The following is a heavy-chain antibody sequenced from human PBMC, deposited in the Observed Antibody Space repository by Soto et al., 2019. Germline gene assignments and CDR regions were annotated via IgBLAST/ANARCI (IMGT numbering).Heavy chain of an antibody. CDR1: GYSLTSYW. Sequence: PGESLKISCKGSGYSLTSYWISWVRQMPGKGLEWMGRIDPSDSYTNYSPSFQGHVTISADKSISTAYLQWSSLKASDTAMYYCARPLGGSYHYYYYGMDVWGQGTTVTVSS. V-gene: IGHV5-10-1*01. D-gene: IGHD1-26*01. CDR2: IDPSDSYT. J-gene: IGHJ6*02. CDR3: ARPLGGSYHYYYYGMDV.